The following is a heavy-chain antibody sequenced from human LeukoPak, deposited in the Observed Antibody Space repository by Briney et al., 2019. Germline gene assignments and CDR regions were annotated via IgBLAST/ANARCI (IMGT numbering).Heavy chain of an antibody. Sequence: SETLSLTSSVSGDSVSSSTSYFWSWIRQPPGKGLEWIGYISYSGSTNYNPSLKSRVDVSVDTSKNQFSLKLSSVTAADTAVYYCARDYLRRNCNGGNCIPLDVWGKGTTVTVSS. V-gene: IGHV4-61*01. CDR2: ISYSGST. CDR3: ARDYLRRNCNGGNCIPLDV. CDR1: GDSVSSSTSYF. J-gene: IGHJ6*04. D-gene: IGHD2-15*01.